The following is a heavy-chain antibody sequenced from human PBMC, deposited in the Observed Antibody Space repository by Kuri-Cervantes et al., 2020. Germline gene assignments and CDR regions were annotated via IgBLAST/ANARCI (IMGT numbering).Heavy chain of an antibody. J-gene: IGHJ4*02. CDR2: INHSGST. Sequence: ESLKISCAVYGGSFSGYYWSWIRQPPGKGLEWIGEINHSGSTNYNPSLKSRVTISVDTSKNQFSLKLSSVTAADTAVYYCARDMVRGVIDYWGQGTLVTVSS. CDR3: ARDMVRGVIDY. CDR1: GGSFSGYY. V-gene: IGHV4-34*01. D-gene: IGHD3-10*01.